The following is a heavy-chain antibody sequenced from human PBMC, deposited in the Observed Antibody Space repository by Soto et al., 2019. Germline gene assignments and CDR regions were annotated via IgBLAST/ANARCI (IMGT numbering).Heavy chain of an antibody. CDR3: ARTTWGSLYYYYYGMDV. CDR1: GGTFSSYA. J-gene: IGHJ6*02. V-gene: IGHV1-69*01. Sequence: QVQLVQSGAEVKKPGSSVKVSCKASGGTFSSYAISWVRQAPGQGLEWMGGILPIFGTANYAQKFQGRVTITADESTSTAYMELSSLRSEDTAVYYCARTTWGSLYYYYYGMDVWGQGTTVTVSS. D-gene: IGHD7-27*01. CDR2: ILPIFGTA.